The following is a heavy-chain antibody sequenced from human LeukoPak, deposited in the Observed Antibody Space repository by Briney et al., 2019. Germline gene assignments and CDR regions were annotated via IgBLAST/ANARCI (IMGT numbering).Heavy chain of an antibody. CDR2: IRYDGSSE. CDR1: GFTFSSYG. V-gene: IGHV3-30*02. Sequence: GGSLRLSCAASGFTFSSYGMHWVRPAPGKGLEWVAFIRYDGSSEYYADSVKGRFSISRDNSKNMLYLQMNSLRVEDTAVYSCAKDPPRVAALFFKEDYWGQGTLVTVSS. D-gene: IGHD3-3*01. J-gene: IGHJ4*02. CDR3: AKDPPRVAALFFKEDY.